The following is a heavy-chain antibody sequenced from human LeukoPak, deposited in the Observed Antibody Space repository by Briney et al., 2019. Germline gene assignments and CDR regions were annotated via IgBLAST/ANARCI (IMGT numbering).Heavy chain of an antibody. J-gene: IGHJ4*02. CDR2: IHWNDDK. CDR1: GFSLSTTGVG. D-gene: IGHD6-6*01. CDR3: AHRRWSSSSPYSFDY. Sequence: SGPTLVNPTQTLTLTCTFSGFSLSTTGVGVGWIRQPPGKALEWLALIHWNDDKRYSPSLKSRLTITKDTSKTQVVLTVTNMDPVDTGTYYCAHRRWSSSSPYSFDYWGQGTLVTVSS. V-gene: IGHV2-5*01.